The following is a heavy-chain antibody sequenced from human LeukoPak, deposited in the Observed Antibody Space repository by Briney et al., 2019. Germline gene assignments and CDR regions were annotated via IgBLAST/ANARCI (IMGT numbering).Heavy chain of an antibody. CDR1: GGSISTTSYY. CDR2: IYYSGST. D-gene: IGHD3-22*01. Sequence: SETLSLTCTISGGSISTTSYYWGWIRQPPGKGLEWIGSIYYSGSTYDNPSLKSRVTISVDTSKNQVSLKLRSVTAADTAVYYCARLLYDRSGYYYFDYWGQGTLVTVSS. J-gene: IGHJ4*02. CDR3: ARLLYDRSGYYYFDY. V-gene: IGHV4-39*01.